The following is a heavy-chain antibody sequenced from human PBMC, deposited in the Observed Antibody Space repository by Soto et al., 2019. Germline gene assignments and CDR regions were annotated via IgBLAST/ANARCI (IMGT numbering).Heavy chain of an antibody. CDR1: GGTFSNYA. CDR3: AIGTRNIGTCDV. Sequence: QVQVVQSGAEVKKPGSSVKVSCKASGGTFSNYAISWVRQAPGHGLEWVGGIIPLTETPVYAQTVQGRLTLKADEITSAAYMELSRLGSDDTAVYYCAIGTRNIGTCDVWGEGNLVTVSS. CDR2: IIPLTETP. V-gene: IGHV1-69*01. D-gene: IGHD1-1*01. J-gene: IGHJ4*02.